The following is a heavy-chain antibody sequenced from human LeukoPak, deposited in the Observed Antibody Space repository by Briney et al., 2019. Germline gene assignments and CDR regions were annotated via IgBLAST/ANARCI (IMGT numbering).Heavy chain of an antibody. CDR1: GGSFSGYY. CDR2: INHSGST. CDR3: ARDSAADNWFDP. D-gene: IGHD6-13*01. Sequence: PSETLPLTCAVYGGSFSGYYWSWIRQPPGKGLEWIGEINHSGSTNYNPSLKSRVTISVDTSKNQFSLKLSSVTAADTAVYYCARDSAADNWFDPWGQGTLVTVSS. V-gene: IGHV4-34*01. J-gene: IGHJ5*02.